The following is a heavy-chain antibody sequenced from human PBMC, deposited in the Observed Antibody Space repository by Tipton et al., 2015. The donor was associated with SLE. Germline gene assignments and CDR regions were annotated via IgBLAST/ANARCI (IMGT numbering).Heavy chain of an antibody. Sequence: LSLTCAVYGGSFSGYYWSWIRQPPGKGLEWIGEINHSGSTNYNPSLKSRVTISVDTSKNQFSLKLSSVTAADTAVYYCARGDLTVADYWGQGTLVTVSS. CDR3: ARGDLTVADY. D-gene: IGHD7-27*01. CDR1: GGSFSGYY. CDR2: INHSGST. J-gene: IGHJ4*02. V-gene: IGHV4-34*01.